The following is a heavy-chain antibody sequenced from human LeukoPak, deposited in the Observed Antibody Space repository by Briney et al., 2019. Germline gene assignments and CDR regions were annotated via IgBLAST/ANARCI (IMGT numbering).Heavy chain of an antibody. CDR1: GFTVSSNY. Sequence: GGSLRLSCAASGFTVSSNYMSWVRQAPGKGVEWVSVIYSGGSTYYADSVKGRFTISRDNSKNTLYLQMNSLRAEDTAVYYCARAMHYDILTGYRTTVYYFDYWGQGTLVTVSS. CDR2: IYSGGST. J-gene: IGHJ4*02. D-gene: IGHD3-9*01. CDR3: ARAMHYDILTGYRTTVYYFDY. V-gene: IGHV3-53*01.